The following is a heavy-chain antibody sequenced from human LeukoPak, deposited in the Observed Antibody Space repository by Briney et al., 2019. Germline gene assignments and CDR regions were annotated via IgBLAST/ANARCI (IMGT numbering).Heavy chain of an antibody. Sequence: GGSLRLSCAASGFTFSSYAMHWVHQAPGKGLEWVAVISSEGRDKYYADSVKGRFTISRDNSKNTLYLQMNSLRAEDTAVYYCAKDWGYASGTYFVNWGQGSLVTVSS. J-gene: IGHJ4*02. D-gene: IGHD6-19*01. CDR1: GFTFSSYA. CDR3: AKDWGYASGTYFVN. V-gene: IGHV3-30*18. CDR2: ISSEGRDK.